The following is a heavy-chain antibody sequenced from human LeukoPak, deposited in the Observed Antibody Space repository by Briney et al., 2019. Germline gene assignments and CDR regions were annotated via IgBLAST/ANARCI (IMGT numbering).Heavy chain of an antibody. D-gene: IGHD1-7*01. J-gene: IGHJ4*02. V-gene: IGHV4-39*01. CDR3: ARGRLELITYYFDY. CDR1: GGSISSSSYY. Sequence: SETLSLTCTVSGGSISSSSYYWGWIRQPPGKGLEWIGSIYYSGSTYYNPSLKSRVTISVDTSKNQFSLKLSSVTAADTAVYYCARGRLELITYYFDYWGQGTLVTASS. CDR2: IYYSGST.